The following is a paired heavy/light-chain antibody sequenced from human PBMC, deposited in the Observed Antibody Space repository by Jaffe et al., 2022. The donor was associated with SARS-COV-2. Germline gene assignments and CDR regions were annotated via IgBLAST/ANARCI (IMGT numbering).Light chain of an antibody. J-gene: IGLJ7*01. V-gene: IGLV1-51*01. Sequence: QSVLTQPTSVSAAPGQKVTISCSGSSSNIGNNYVSWYQQLPGTAPKLLIYDNNKRPSGIPDRFSGSKSGTSATLAITGLQTGDEADYYCGTWDSSLSVVVFGGGTQLTVL. CDR3: GTWDSSLSVVV. CDR1: SSNIGNNY. CDR2: DNN.
Heavy chain of an antibody. V-gene: IGHV3-23*01. Sequence: EVQLLESGGGLVQPGGSLRLSCAASGFTFSNYAVSWVRQAPGKGLEWVSGISGNSGTTYYADSVKGRFTISRDNSKNTLYVQMNSLRAEDTAVYYCAKGRYMVAATTGFDYWGQGTLVTVSS. CDR3: AKGRYMVAATTGFDY. CDR2: ISGNSGTT. J-gene: IGHJ4*02. D-gene: IGHD1-26*01. CDR1: GFTFSNYA.